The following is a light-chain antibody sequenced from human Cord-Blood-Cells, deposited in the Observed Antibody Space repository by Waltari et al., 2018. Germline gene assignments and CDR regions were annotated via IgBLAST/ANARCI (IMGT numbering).Light chain of an antibody. Sequence: DLVMTQSPDSLAVPLGERAIINCKSSQSVLYSSNNQNYLAWYQQKPGQPPKLLIYWASTRESGVPDRFSGSGSGTDFTLTISSLQAEDVAVYYCQQYYSTHSFGQGTKLEIK. CDR2: WAS. V-gene: IGKV4-1*01. J-gene: IGKJ2*03. CDR1: QSVLYSSNNQNY. CDR3: QQYYSTHS.